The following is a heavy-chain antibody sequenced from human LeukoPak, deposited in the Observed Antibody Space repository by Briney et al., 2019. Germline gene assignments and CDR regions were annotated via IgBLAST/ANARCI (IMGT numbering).Heavy chain of an antibody. CDR3: AGGTGMDV. J-gene: IGHJ6*02. V-gene: IGHV3-7*05. CDR1: GXTFSSYW. D-gene: IGHD1-1*01. CDR2: IKQDGSEK. Sequence: GGSLRLSCAASGXTFSSYWMNWVRQAPGKGLEWVAIIKQDGSEKYYVDFVKGRFSISRDNAKNSLYLQMNSLGADDTAVYYCAGGTGMDVWGQGTPVTVSS.